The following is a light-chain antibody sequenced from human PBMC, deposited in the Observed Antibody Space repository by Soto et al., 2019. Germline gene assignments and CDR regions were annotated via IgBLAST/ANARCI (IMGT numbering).Light chain of an antibody. CDR1: QSISNY. CDR3: QHYNSYSEP. CDR2: AAS. V-gene: IGKV1-27*01. Sequence: DILLTQSPSSLSASVGERVTITCRASQSISNYLAWYQKKPGKVPKLLIYAASTLQSGVPSRFSGSGSGTEFTLTISSLQHDDFATYYWQHYNSYSEPFGQGTKVDIK. J-gene: IGKJ1*01.